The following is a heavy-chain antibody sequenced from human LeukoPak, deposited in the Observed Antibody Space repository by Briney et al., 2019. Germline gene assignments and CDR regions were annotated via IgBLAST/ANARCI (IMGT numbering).Heavy chain of an antibody. J-gene: IGHJ6*02. CDR2: MNPNSGDT. V-gene: IGHV1-8*01. D-gene: IGHD3-10*01. CDR1: GYTFTGYD. Sequence: ASVKLSCKASGYTFTGYDINWVRQATGQGIEWMGWMNPNSGDTGYAQKFQGRVTMTRNTSISTASMELRSLRSEDTAVYYCASRRVTMARGPEAPNYGMDVWGQGTTVTVSS. CDR3: ASRRVTMARGPEAPNYGMDV.